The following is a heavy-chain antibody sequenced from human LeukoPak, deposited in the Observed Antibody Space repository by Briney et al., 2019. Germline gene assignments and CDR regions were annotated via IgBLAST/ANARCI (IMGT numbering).Heavy chain of an antibody. D-gene: IGHD3-10*01. J-gene: IGHJ4*02. CDR3: ARVGNMVRGVHFDY. CDR2: ISSSSSTI. CDR1: GFTFSSYS. V-gene: IGHV3-48*01. Sequence: GGSLRLSCAASGFTFSSYSMNWVRQAPGKGLEWVSYISSSSSTIYYADSVKGRFTISRDNAKNSLYLQMNSLRAEDTAVYYCARVGNMVRGVHFDYWGQGTLVTVSS.